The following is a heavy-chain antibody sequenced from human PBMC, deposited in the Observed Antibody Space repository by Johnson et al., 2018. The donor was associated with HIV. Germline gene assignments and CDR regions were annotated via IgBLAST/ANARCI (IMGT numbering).Heavy chain of an antibody. D-gene: IGHD5-18*01. CDR3: ARELRGGHTDAFDI. Sequence: QVQLVESGGGLVQPGGSLRLSCAASGFTFSSYWMHWVRQAPGKGLEWVASISYEGSNIHYADSVKGRFTISRDNSKNSLYLQINSLRAEDMAVYYCARELRGGHTDAFDIWGQGTMVTVSS. CDR2: ISYEGSNI. V-gene: IGHV3-30*03. CDR1: GFTFSSYW. J-gene: IGHJ3*02.